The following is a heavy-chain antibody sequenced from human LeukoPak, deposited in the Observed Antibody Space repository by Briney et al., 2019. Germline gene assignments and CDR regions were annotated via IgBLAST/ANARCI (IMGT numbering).Heavy chain of an antibody. J-gene: IGHJ4*02. D-gene: IGHD3-10*01. V-gene: IGHV1-3*03. CDR2: INAVNDNT. Sequence: ASVKVSCKASGYTFTNYAVHWVRQAPGQRLEWMGWINAVNDNTKYSQEFQGRVTMTRDTSTSTAYMELRSLRSEDMAVYYCARSAGAGLWFGIDYWGQGTLVTVSS. CDR1: GYTFTNYA. CDR3: ARSAGAGLWFGIDY.